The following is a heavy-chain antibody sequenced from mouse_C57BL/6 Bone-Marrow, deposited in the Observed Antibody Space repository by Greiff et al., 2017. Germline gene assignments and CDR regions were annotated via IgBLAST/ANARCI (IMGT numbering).Heavy chain of an antibody. CDR3: ARITTGSSGYYAMDY. CDR1: GFTFSDYY. D-gene: IGHD1-1*01. CDR2: ISNGGGST. Sequence: DVHLVESGGGLVQPGGSLKLSCAASGFTFSDYYMYWVRQTPEKRLEWVAYISNGGGSTYYPDTVKGRFTISRDNAKNTLYLQMSRLKSEDTAMYYCARITTGSSGYYAMDYWGQGTSVTVSS. J-gene: IGHJ4*01. V-gene: IGHV5-12*01.